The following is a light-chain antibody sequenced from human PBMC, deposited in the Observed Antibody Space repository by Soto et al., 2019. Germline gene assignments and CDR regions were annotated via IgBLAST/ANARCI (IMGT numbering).Light chain of an antibody. J-gene: IGKJ2*01. V-gene: IGKV3-15*01. Sequence: EIVMTQSPATLSVSPGERATLSCRASQSVSSNLAWYQQKPGQAPLLLIYGASTRATGIPARFSGSGSGTEFTLTIGSLQSEDFEVYYCQHYNNWPYTFGKGTKLEIK. CDR2: GAS. CDR3: QHYNNWPYT. CDR1: QSVSSN.